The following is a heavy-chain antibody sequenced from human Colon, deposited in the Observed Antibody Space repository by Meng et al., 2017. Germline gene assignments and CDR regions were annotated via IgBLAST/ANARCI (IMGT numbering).Heavy chain of an antibody. CDR2: TSHSGST. Sequence: QVQLQEAGPGLVKPSGALSLTCAVSGGSISRSDWWSWVRQPPGKGLEWIGETSHSGSTNYSPSLKSRVTISLDKSKNQLSLKLNSVTAADTAAYYCASSDYYRSDYWGQGTLVTVSS. V-gene: IGHV4-4*02. CDR1: GGSISRSDW. CDR3: ASSDYYRSDY. D-gene: IGHD3-22*01. J-gene: IGHJ4*02.